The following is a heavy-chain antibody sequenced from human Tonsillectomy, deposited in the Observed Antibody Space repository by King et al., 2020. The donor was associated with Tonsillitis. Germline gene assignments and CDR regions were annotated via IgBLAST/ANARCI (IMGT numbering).Heavy chain of an antibody. D-gene: IGHD1-26*01. CDR1: GFTFDDYA. J-gene: IGHJ5*02. Sequence: QLVQSVGGLVQPGRSLRLSCAASGFTFDDYAIHWVRQAPGKGLEWVSGISWKSGSIGYSVSVKGRFTISSDNAKNSLYLQMNSLRAEDTALYYCAKPSQVGARWFDPWGQGTLVTVSS. V-gene: IGHV3-9*01. CDR2: ISWKSGSI. CDR3: AKPSQVGARWFDP.